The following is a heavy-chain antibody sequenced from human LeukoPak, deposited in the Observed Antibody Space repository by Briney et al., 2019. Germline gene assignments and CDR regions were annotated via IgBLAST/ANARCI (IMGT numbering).Heavy chain of an antibody. CDR1: GGSISSSNW. Sequence: SETLSLTCAVSGGSISSSNWWSWVRQPPGKGLEWIGEIYHSGGTNYNPSLKSRVTISVDRSKNQFSLRLSSVTAADTAVYYCAKMGPAAAGITDWGQGTLVTVSS. CDR3: AKMGPAAAGITD. J-gene: IGHJ4*02. V-gene: IGHV4-4*02. D-gene: IGHD6-13*01. CDR2: IYHSGGT.